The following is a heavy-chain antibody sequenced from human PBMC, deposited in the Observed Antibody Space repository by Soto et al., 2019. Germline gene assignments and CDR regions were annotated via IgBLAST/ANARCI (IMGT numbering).Heavy chain of an antibody. CDR1: GFSLRTSGVG. J-gene: IGHJ4*02. V-gene: IGHV2-5*02. D-gene: IGHD3-10*01. CDR3: ARMYYYGSGSYYNGFDY. CDR2: IYWDDDK. Sequence: QITLKESGPTLVKPTQTLTLTCTFSGFSLRTSGVGVGWIRQPPGKALEWLALIYWDDDKRYSPSLKSRLTTTNXXSXTXLVRAMTNIDPVDTATYYCARMYYYGSGSYYNGFDYWGQGTLVTVSS.